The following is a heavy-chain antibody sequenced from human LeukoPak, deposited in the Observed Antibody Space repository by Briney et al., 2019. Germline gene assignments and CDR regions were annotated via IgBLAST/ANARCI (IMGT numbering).Heavy chain of an antibody. V-gene: IGHV3-48*03. CDR3: ARESRVTVTMTSYYYYYMDV. CDR1: GFTFSSYE. D-gene: IGHD4-17*01. CDR2: ISSSGSTI. J-gene: IGHJ6*03. Sequence: GGSLRLSCAASGFTFSSYEMNWVRQAPGKGLEWVSYISSSGSTIYYADSVKGRFTISRDNAKNSLYLQMNSLRAEDTAVYYCARESRVTVTMTSYYYYYMDVWGKGTTVTVSS.